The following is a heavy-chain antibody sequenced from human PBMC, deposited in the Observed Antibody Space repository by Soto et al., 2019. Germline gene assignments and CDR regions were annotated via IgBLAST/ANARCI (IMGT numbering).Heavy chain of an antibody. CDR3: GRGIAMRGGVESDAPDKVYLDS. J-gene: IGHJ4*02. CDR1: GGSFNGYH. Sequence: SETLSLTCAVYGGSFNGYHWSWIRQPPGKGLEWIGEINHSGSTNYNPSLNSRATISVDTSKNQFSLKLSSVTAADTAVYYCGRGIAMRGGVESDAPDKVYLDSWGQGHLVT. D-gene: IGHD3-22*01. CDR2: INHSGST. V-gene: IGHV4-34*01.